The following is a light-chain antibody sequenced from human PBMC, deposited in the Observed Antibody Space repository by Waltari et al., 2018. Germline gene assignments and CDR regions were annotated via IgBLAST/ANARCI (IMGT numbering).Light chain of an antibody. CDR2: KAS. V-gene: IGKV1-5*03. CDR3: QHYNTYSLVT. CDR1: QSINSL. Sequence: DIQMTQSTSTLYAAVGERVTITCRASQSINSLLAWYQQKPGKAPKLLIYKASSLERGVPSRFSGSESGTEFTLTISSLQPDDFATYYCQHYNTYSLVTFGQGTKLEI. J-gene: IGKJ2*01.